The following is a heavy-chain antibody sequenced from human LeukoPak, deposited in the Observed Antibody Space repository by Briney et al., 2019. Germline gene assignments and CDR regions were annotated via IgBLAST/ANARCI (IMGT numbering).Heavy chain of an antibody. CDR2: ISAYNDNT. V-gene: IGHV1-18*01. CDR3: ARDVGITVADSFDP. CDR1: GYTFTSYG. Sequence: ASVKVSCKASGYTFTSYGISWVRQAPGQGLEWMGWISAYNDNTNYAQKLQGRVTMTTDTSTSTAYMELRSLRSDDTAVYYCARDVGITVADSFDPWGQGTLVTVSS. D-gene: IGHD6-19*01. J-gene: IGHJ5*02.